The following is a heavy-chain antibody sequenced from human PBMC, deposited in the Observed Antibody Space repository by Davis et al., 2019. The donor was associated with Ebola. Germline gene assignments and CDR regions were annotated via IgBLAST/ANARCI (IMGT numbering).Heavy chain of an antibody. CDR3: ARDAPSVYYEHRSPPFDY. CDR2: ISAYNGNT. V-gene: IGHV1-18*04. D-gene: IGHD3-3*01. J-gene: IGHJ4*02. Sequence: ASVTVSCKASGYTFTGYYMHWVRQAPGQGLEWMGWISAYNGNTNYAQKLQGRVTMTTDTSTSTAYMELRSLRSDDTAVYYCARDAPSVYYEHRSPPFDYWGQGTLVTVSS. CDR1: GYTFTGYY.